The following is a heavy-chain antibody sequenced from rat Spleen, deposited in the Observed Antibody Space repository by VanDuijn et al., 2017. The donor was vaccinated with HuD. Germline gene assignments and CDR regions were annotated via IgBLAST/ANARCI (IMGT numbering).Heavy chain of an antibody. CDR2: LWTRGNT. CDR1: GFSLTSYS. J-gene: IGHJ4*01. V-gene: IGHV2-43*01. D-gene: IGHD1-6*01. CDR3: ARGGYSTDYVMDA. Sequence: QVQLKESGPGLVQPSQTLSLTCTVSGFSLTSYSVNWVRQPPGKGLEWMGVLWTRGNTMYNSLLNSRLSVGRDTSKSQVLLKMNSLQAEDTATYYCARGGYSTDYVMDAWGQGISVTVSS.